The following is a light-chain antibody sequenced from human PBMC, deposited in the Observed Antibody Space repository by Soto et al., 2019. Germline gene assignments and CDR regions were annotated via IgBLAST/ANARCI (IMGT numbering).Light chain of an antibody. CDR1: QSVSSNY. V-gene: IGKV3-20*01. J-gene: IGKJ4*01. CDR3: QQYGTSPVT. Sequence: EIVLTQSPGTLSLSPGERATLSCRASQSVSSNYLAWYQQKPGQANRLLIYGASSWATGIPDRFSGSGSGTVFTLNSSRLEPEDFAVYYCQQYGTSPVTFAGGTELEIK. CDR2: GAS.